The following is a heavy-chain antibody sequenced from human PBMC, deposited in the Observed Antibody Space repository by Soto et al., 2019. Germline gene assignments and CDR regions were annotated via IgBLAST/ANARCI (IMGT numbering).Heavy chain of an antibody. D-gene: IGHD4-17*01. J-gene: IGHJ4*02. Sequence: SETLSLTCTVSGGSISSSSYYWGWIRQPPGKGLEWIGSIYYSGSTYYNPSLKSRVTISVDTSKNQFSLKLSSVTAADTAVYYCASPDDYGDLIGLDYWGQGTLVTVSS. CDR1: GGSISSSSYY. CDR2: IYYSGST. V-gene: IGHV4-39*01. CDR3: ASPDDYGDLIGLDY.